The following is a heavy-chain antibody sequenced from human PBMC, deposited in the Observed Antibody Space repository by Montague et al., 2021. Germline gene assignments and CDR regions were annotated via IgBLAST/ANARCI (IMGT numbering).Heavy chain of an antibody. CDR1: GFPFRNSA. Sequence: SFSASGFPFRNSAMHWVRQAPGKGLEWVAATSHDGTFKYYVDSVKGRFTISRDNSMNTLYLQMNSLRPEDTAVYYCAKPIVPTGTWFFDLWGRGILVTVSS. CDR3: AKPIVPTGTWFFDL. V-gene: IGHV3-30*18. D-gene: IGHD1-1*01. CDR2: TSHDGTFK. J-gene: IGHJ2*01.